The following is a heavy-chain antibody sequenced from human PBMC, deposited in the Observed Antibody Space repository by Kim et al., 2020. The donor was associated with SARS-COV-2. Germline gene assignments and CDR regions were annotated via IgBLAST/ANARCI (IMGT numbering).Heavy chain of an antibody. CDR1: GFTFRNYG. Sequence: GGSLRLSCAVSGFTFRNYGMHWVRQAPGKGLEWVALISFDGSKTYYVDSVKGRFTISRDNSKNTLFLHMFALGDEDTAVYYCAKEGTSGTFPDYWGQGTLVTFSS. V-gene: IGHV3-30*18. CDR2: ISFDGSKT. D-gene: IGHD3-10*01. CDR3: AKEGTSGTFPDY. J-gene: IGHJ4*02.